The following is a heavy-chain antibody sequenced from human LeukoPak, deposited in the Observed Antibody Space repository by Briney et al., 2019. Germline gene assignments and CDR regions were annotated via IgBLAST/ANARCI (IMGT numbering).Heavy chain of an antibody. J-gene: IGHJ5*02. CDR3: ARDLERLYYLNWFDP. Sequence: PSETLSLTCTVSGGSISSYYWSWLRQPPGKGLEWIGYIYYSGSTNYNPSLESRVTISVDTSKNQFSLKLSSVTAADTAVYYCARDLERLYYLNWFDPWGQGTLVTVSS. CDR2: IYYSGST. D-gene: IGHD3-10*01. V-gene: IGHV4-59*01. CDR1: GGSISSYY.